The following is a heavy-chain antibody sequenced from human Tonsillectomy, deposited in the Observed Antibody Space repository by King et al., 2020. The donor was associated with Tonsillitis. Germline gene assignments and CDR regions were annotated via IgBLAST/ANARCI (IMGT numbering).Heavy chain of an antibody. CDR2: IIASGDST. J-gene: IGHJ5*02. V-gene: IGHV3-23*04. Sequence: VQLVESGGGLVQPGGSLRLSCAASGFTFTTFAMSWVRQAPGKGLEWVSIIIASGDSTYYADSVKGRFTISRDNSKNTLFLQVNTLRAEDTAVYYCAKITDFDFRLDPGGQGTLVTVSS. D-gene: IGHD3/OR15-3a*01. CDR1: GFTFTTFA. CDR3: AKITDFDFRLDP.